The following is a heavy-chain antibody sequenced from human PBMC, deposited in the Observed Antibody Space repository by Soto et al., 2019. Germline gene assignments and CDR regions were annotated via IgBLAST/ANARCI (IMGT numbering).Heavy chain of an antibody. J-gene: IGHJ4*02. CDR1: GFPFNTYG. CDR2: ISSSSGTI. V-gene: IGHV3-48*02. Sequence: EVQLVESGGGLVQPGGSLRLSCVASGFPFNTYGMNWVRQAPGKGLEWGSYISSSSGTISHADSVKGRFTISRDNAKNSLYLQMNSVRDEDTALYYCTRDLGIRGTITPDYWGQGTLVTVSS. CDR3: TRDLGIRGTITPDY. D-gene: IGHD1-1*01.